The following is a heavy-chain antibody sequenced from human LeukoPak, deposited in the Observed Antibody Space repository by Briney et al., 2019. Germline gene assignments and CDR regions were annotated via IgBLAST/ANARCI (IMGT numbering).Heavy chain of an antibody. D-gene: IGHD1-26*01. V-gene: IGHV3-30*18. Sequence: GGSLRLSCAASGFTFSSYGMHWVRQAPGKGLEWVAVISYDGSNKYYADSVKGRFTISRDNSKNTLYLQMNSLRAEDTAVYNCAKVGANYYYYYGMDVWGKGTTVTVSS. J-gene: IGHJ6*04. CDR2: ISYDGSNK. CDR1: GFTFSSYG. CDR3: AKVGANYYYYYGMDV.